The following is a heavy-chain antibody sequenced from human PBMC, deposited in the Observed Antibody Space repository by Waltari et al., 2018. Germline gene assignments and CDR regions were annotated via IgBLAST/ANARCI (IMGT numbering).Heavy chain of an antibody. Sequence: EVQLLESGGGLVQPGGSLRLSCTASGFTFSNYALSWVRSAPGKGVEWVSGIGGSGGDTYSAASVKGRFTISRDNSKNTLSLQMNSLRADDTAVYYCSGGISGTVGSDYWGQGTLVTVSS. D-gene: IGHD1-7*01. J-gene: IGHJ4*02. CDR3: SGGISGTVGSDY. V-gene: IGHV3-23*01. CDR2: IGGSGGDT. CDR1: GFTFSNYA.